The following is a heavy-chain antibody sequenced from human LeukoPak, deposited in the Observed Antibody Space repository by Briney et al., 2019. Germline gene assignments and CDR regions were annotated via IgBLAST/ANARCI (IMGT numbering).Heavy chain of an antibody. CDR2: ISGSGGST. CDR3: AKVVGASSYYFDY. D-gene: IGHD1-26*01. V-gene: IGHV3-23*01. CDR1: GFTFSSYA. Sequence: GGSLRLSCAASGFTFSSYAMSWVREAPGKGVEWVSAISGSGGSTYYADSVKGRFTISRDNSKNTLYLQMNSLRAEDTAVYYCAKVVGASSYYFDYWGQGTLVTVSS. J-gene: IGHJ4*02.